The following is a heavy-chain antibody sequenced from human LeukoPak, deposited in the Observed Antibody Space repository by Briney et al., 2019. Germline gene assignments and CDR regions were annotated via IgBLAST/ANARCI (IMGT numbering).Heavy chain of an antibody. CDR1: GYSIRSGYY. V-gene: IGHV4-38-2*02. Sequence: SETLSLTCTVSGYSIRSGYYWGWIRQPPGKGLEWIGSIYHSGSTYYNPSLKSRVTISVDTSKNQFSLKLSSVTAADTAVYYRARDRIYGSGSDHFDYWGQGTLVTVSS. J-gene: IGHJ4*02. CDR2: IYHSGST. CDR3: ARDRIYGSGSDHFDY. D-gene: IGHD3-10*01.